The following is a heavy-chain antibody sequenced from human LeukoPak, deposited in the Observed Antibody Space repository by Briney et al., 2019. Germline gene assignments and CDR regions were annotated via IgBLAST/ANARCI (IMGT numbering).Heavy chain of an antibody. D-gene: IGHD4-4*01. J-gene: IGHJ4*02. CDR1: GGSISSGTYY. CDR3: ARGGSSNYDLDY. V-gene: IGHV4-39*07. CDR2: INHSGST. Sequence: SETLSLTCTVSGGSISSGTYYWSWIRQPPGKGLEWIGEINHSGSTNYNPSLKSRVTISVDTSKNQFSLKLSSVTAADTAVYYCARGGSSNYDLDYWGQGTLVTVSS.